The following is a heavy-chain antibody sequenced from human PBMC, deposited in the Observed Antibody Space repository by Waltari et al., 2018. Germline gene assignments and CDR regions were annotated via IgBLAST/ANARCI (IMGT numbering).Heavy chain of an antibody. D-gene: IGHD6-19*01. J-gene: IGHJ4*02. CDR3: ARGVGSGTLKSFDY. CDR2: IYYSGST. Sequence: QVQLQESGPGLVKPSETLSLTCTVSGGSLSSHSRSWLRQPPGKGLEWIGYIYYSGSTNYNPSLKSRVTISVDTSKNQFSLKLSSVTAADTAVYYCARGVGSGTLKSFDYWGQGTLVTVSS. V-gene: IGHV4-59*11. CDR1: GGSLSSHS.